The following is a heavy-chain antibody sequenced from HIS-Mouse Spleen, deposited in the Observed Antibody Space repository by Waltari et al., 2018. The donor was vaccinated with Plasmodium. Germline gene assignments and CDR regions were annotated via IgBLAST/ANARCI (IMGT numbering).Heavy chain of an antibody. CDR1: GRSLSSGGYY. CDR2: IYHSGST. D-gene: IGHD1-26*01. Sequence: QVQLQQSGPGLVKPSQTLSLTCSVSGRSLSSGGYYWSWIRQHPGKGLEWIGYIYHSGSTYYNPSLKSRVTISVDTSKNQFSLKVNSVTAADTAVYYCARWVGNWFDPWGQGTLVTVSS. CDR3: ARWVGNWFDP. V-gene: IGHV4-31*03. J-gene: IGHJ5*02.